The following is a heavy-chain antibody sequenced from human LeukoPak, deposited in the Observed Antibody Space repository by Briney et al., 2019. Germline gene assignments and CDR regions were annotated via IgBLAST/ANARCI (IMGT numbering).Heavy chain of an antibody. CDR1: GGSISSSSYY. J-gene: IGHJ6*03. CDR3: ARVRRVFKRKPGRSTEYYYYYYMDV. CDR2: IYYSGST. D-gene: IGHD1-14*01. Sequence: PSETLSLTCTVSGGSISSSSYYWSWIRQPPGKGLEWIGYIYYSGSTNYNPSLKSRVTISVDTSKNQFSLKLSSVTAADTAVYYCARVRRVFKRKPGRSTEYYYYYYMDVWGKGTTVTVSS. V-gene: IGHV4-61*01.